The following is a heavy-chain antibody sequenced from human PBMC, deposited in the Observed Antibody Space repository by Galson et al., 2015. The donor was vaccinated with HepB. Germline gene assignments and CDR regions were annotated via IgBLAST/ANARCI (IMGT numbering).Heavy chain of an antibody. J-gene: IGHJ4*02. CDR1: GFTFSSYS. CDR3: ARAGYRKRDGYNK. Sequence: SLRLSCAASGFTFSSYSMNWVRQAPGKGLEWVSSISSSSSYIYYADSVKGRFTISRDNAKTSLYLQMNSLRVEDTAVYYCARAGYRKRDGYNKWGQGTLVTVSS. CDR2: ISSSSSYI. V-gene: IGHV3-21*06. D-gene: IGHD5-24*01.